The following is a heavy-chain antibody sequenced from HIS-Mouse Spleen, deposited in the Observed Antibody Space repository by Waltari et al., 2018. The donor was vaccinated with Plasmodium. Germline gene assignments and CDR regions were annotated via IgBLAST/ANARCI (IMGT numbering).Heavy chain of an antibody. D-gene: IGHD3-9*01. V-gene: IGHV3-21*01. J-gene: IGHJ2*01. CDR3: AREDILTGYYNDYWYFDL. Sequence: EVQLVESGGGLVKPGGSLRLSCAASGFTFSYYRMNWVRQAPGKGRGWVSSISSSSSYIYYADSVKGRFTISRDNAKNSLYLQMNSLRAEDTAVYYCAREDILTGYYNDYWYFDLWGRGSLVTVSS. CDR2: ISSSSSYI. CDR1: GFTFSYYR.